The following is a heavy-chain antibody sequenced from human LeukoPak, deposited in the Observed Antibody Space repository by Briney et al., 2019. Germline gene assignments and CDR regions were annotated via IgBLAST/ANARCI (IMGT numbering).Heavy chain of an antibody. CDR3: ARAIAVAGYNWFDP. CDR2: IYTSGNT. D-gene: IGHD6-19*01. CDR1: GGSISSYY. Sequence: SETLSLACTVSGGSISSYYWSWIRQPARKGLEWIGCIYTSGNTNYNPSLKSRVTMSVDTSKNQFSLKLSSVTAADTAVYYCARAIAVAGYNWFDPWGQGTLVTVSS. V-gene: IGHV4-4*07. J-gene: IGHJ5*02.